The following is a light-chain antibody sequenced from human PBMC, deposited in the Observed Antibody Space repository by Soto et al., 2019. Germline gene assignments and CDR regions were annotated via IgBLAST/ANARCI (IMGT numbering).Light chain of an antibody. J-gene: IGLJ1*01. V-gene: IGLV2-14*01. Sequence: QSVLTQPASVSGSPGQSITISCTGTSTDVGGYKYVSWHQQHPGTAPKLMIFEVNGRPSGVSDRFSGSKSGNTASLTISGLQPEDEADYYCRSFSSSSTPYVVGTGTKLTVL. CDR2: EVN. CDR3: RSFSSSSTPYV. CDR1: STDVGGYKY.